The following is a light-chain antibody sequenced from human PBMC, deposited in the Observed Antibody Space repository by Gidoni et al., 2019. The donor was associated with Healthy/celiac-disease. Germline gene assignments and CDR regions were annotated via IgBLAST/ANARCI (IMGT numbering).Light chain of an antibody. CDR1: QSVSSY. V-gene: IGKV3-11*01. J-gene: IGKJ4*01. Sequence: EIVLTPFPAPLSLSSGEKATLSCSASQSVSSYLACYQQKPGQAPRLLIYDASSRATGIPAMFSGRGSGTDFTLTISSLEPEYFAVYYWQQRSNRPTFGGGTKVEIK. CDR2: DAS. CDR3: QQRSNRPT.